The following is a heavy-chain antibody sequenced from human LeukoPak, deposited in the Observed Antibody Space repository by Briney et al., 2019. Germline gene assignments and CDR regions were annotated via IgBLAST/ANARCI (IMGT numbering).Heavy chain of an antibody. CDR3: ARVPYCSGGSCYWRLIDY. V-gene: IGHV3-30*04. Sequence: PGRSLRLSCAASGFTFSSYAMHWVRQAPGKGLEWVAVISYDGSNKYYADSVKGRFTISRDNSKSTLYLQMNSLRAEDTAVYYCARVPYCSGGSCYWRLIDYWGQGTLVTVSS. CDR1: GFTFSSYA. J-gene: IGHJ4*02. D-gene: IGHD2-15*01. CDR2: ISYDGSNK.